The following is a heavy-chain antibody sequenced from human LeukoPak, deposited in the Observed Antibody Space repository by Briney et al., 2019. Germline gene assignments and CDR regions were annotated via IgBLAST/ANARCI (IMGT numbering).Heavy chain of an antibody. J-gene: IGHJ4*02. Sequence: SETLSLTCTVSGGSINSDNYYWSWIRQPPGKGLEWIGYIYYSGSTYYKQSLRSRASISVDTSKNQFSLKLSSVTAADTAVYYCARAKRDAYNSPGKVDYWGQGALVTVSS. CDR1: GGSINSDNYY. CDR3: ARAKRDAYNSPGKVDY. D-gene: IGHD5-24*01. V-gene: IGHV4-30-4*01. CDR2: IYYSGST.